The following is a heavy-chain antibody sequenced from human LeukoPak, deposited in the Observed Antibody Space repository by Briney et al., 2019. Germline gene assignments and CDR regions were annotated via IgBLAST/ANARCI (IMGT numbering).Heavy chain of an antibody. Sequence: SVKVSCKASGGTFSSDAITWVRQAPGQGLEWMGGIIPIFGTANYAQKFQGRVTITADESTSTFYMELSRLRSDDTAVYYCARDRYSSGWWVDYWGQGTLVTVSS. D-gene: IGHD6-19*01. V-gene: IGHV1-69*01. CDR1: GGTFSSDA. CDR3: ARDRYSSGWWVDY. J-gene: IGHJ4*02. CDR2: IIPIFGTA.